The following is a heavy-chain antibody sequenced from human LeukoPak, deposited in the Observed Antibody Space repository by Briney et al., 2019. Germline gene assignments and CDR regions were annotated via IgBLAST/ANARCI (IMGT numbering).Heavy chain of an antibody. CDR1: GFTFRSHA. V-gene: IGHV3-23*01. D-gene: IGHD2-21*01. Sequence: GGSLRLSCVGSGFTFRSHAMSWVRQAPEKGLEFVSGIYENGGTTYYADSVKGRFSISRDNSKNTLYLQMDSLRGEDTAVYYCAKDFRIGYSAHFDYWAQGALVTVSS. CDR3: AKDFRIGYSAHFDY. J-gene: IGHJ4*02. CDR2: IYENGGTT.